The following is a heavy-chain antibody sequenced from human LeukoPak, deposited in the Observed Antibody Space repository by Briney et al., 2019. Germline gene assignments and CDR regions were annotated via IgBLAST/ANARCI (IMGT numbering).Heavy chain of an antibody. D-gene: IGHD3-22*01. CDR3: ARATYYYDSSGYYSHQLYYFDY. Sequence: PGGSLRLSCAASGFTFSSYAMSWVRQAPGKGLEWVSAISGSGGNTYYADSVKGRFTISRDNSKNTLYLQMNSLRAEDTAVYYCARATYYYDSSGYYSHQLYYFDYWGQGTLVTVSS. V-gene: IGHV3-23*01. CDR1: GFTFSSYA. J-gene: IGHJ4*02. CDR2: ISGSGGNT.